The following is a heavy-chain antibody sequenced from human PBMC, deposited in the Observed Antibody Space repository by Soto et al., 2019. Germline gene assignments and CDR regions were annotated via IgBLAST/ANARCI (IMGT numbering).Heavy chain of an antibody. D-gene: IGHD3-22*01. Sequence: PSETLSLTCTVSGDFVSSSRYYWGWIRQPPGKGLEWIGSIYYTGDTFFNPSLKSRVTFSVDPSKNQFSLKLTSLTAADTAVYFCASHKELLLASLSYGLDLWGQGTTVTVSS. V-gene: IGHV4-39*01. CDR1: GDFVSSSRYY. CDR2: IYYTGDT. CDR3: ASHKELLLASLSYGLDL. J-gene: IGHJ6*02.